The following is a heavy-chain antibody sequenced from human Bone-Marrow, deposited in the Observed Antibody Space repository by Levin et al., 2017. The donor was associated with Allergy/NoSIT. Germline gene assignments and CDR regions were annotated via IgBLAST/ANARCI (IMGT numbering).Heavy chain of an antibody. CDR3: AKDIGTYRQNAFDN. CDR1: GFTFDDYA. J-gene: IGHJ3*02. CDR2: ISWNSNSK. Sequence: GGSLRLSCAASGFTFDDYAMHWVRQAPGKGLEWVSGISWNSNSKGYADSVKGRFTISRDDAKNSLYLQMNSLRTEDTALYYCAKDIGTYRQNAFDNWGQGTMVTVSS. V-gene: IGHV3-9*01. D-gene: IGHD3-16*02.